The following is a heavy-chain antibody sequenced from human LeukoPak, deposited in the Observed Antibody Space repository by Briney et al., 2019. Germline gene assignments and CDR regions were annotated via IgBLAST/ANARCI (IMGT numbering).Heavy chain of an antibody. CDR2: ISSSSSYI. V-gene: IGHV3-21*01. D-gene: IGHD4-17*01. Sequence: PGGSLRLSCAASGFTFSSYSMNWVRQAPGKGLEWVSSISSSSSYIYYADSVKGRFTISRDNAKNSLYLQMNSLRAEDTAVYYCARDAPTTVTNNGGAFDIWGQGTMVTVSS. CDR3: ARDAPTTVTNNGGAFDI. CDR1: GFTFSSYS. J-gene: IGHJ3*02.